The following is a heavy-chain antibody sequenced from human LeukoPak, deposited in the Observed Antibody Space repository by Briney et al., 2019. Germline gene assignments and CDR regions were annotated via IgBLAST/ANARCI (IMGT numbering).Heavy chain of an antibody. D-gene: IGHD6-19*01. CDR3: TRHRVADTTEFAY. J-gene: IGHJ4*02. CDR1: GFTVSHNY. CDR2: LYPGGTT. V-gene: IGHV3-53*05. Sequence: GGSLRLSCAASGFTVSHNYVSWVRLAPGRGLEFVSALYPGGTTYYADSVKGRFTISSDTSKNTVDVQMTSLRPEDTAMYYCTRHRVADTTEFAYWGQGTLVTVSS.